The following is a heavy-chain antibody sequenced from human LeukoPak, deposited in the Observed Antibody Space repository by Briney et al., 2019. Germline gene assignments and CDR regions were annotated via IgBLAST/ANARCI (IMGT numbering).Heavy chain of an antibody. J-gene: IGHJ4*02. CDR3: ARNGRNIAATGYYFHY. CDR1: GFTFSDYA. D-gene: IGHD6-13*01. CDR2: ISGSGAGT. Sequence: PGGSLRLSCTVSGFTFSDYAISWVRQAPGKGLEWVSSISGSGAGTYYADSVKGRFTISRDNSKKALYVQMNNLRVEDTAVYYCARNGRNIAATGYYFHYWGQGTLVTVSS. V-gene: IGHV3-23*01.